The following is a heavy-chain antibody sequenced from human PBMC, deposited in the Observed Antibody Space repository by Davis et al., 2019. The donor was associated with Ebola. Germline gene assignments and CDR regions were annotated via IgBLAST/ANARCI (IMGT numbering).Heavy chain of an antibody. J-gene: IGHJ4*02. CDR3: ARGVGSGPLFDY. D-gene: IGHD3-10*01. Sequence: SEALSLTCTVSGGSISSYYWSWIRQPPGKGLEWIGEINHSGSTNYNPSLKSRVTISVDTSKNQFSLKLSSVTAADTAVYYCARGVGSGPLFDYWGQGTLVTVSS. V-gene: IGHV4-34*01. CDR1: GGSISSYY. CDR2: INHSGST.